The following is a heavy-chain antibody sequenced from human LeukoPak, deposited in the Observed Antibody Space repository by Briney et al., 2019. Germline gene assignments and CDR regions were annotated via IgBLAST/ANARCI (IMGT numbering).Heavy chain of an antibody. CDR1: GGSIRSGGYN. CDR2: IHYSGST. V-gene: IGHV4-31*03. Sequence: SETLSLTCTVSGGSIRSGGYNWSWIRQHAGKGLEWIGYIHYSGSTYYNPSLRSRLSMSVVTSKNHFSLNLSSVTAADTAVYYCASARATMVTHTPFDSWGQGTLVTVSS. J-gene: IGHJ4*02. CDR3: ASARATMVTHTPFDS. D-gene: IGHD4-23*01.